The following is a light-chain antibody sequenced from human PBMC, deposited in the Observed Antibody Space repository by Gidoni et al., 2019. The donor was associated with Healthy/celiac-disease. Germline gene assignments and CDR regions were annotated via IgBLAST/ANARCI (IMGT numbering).Light chain of an antibody. Sequence: QYAPPPPSAVTGSPGTAISISCTGTSSDIGGYHYVSWYQQHPGKAPTLMIYDVSHRPSGVSNRFSGSQSGNTASLPISGLQAADEADYYCSSYTSSNTLVFGGGTKLTVL. CDR1: SSDIGGYHY. V-gene: IGLV2-14*01. J-gene: IGLJ2*01. CDR2: DVS. CDR3: SSYTSSNTLV.